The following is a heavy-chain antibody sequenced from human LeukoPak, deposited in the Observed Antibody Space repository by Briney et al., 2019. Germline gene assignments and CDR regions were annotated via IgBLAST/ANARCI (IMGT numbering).Heavy chain of an antibody. D-gene: IGHD3-10*01. V-gene: IGHV3-23*01. CDR2: ISGSGGST. CDR1: GFTFSSYA. CDR3: AKDSNYYGSGSNDY. J-gene: IGHJ4*02. Sequence: TGGSLRLSCAASGFTFSSYAMSWVRQAPGKGLEWVSAISGSGGSTYYADSVKGRFTISRDNSKNTLYLRMNSLRAEDTAVYYCAKDSNYYGSGSNDYWGQGTLVTVSS.